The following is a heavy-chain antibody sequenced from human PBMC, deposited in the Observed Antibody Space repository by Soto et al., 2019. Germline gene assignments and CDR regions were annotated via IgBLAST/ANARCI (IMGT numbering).Heavy chain of an antibody. CDR2: ISAYNGNT. D-gene: IGHD4-17*01. CDR3: ARDRDYGDYVSAFDI. Sequence: ASVKVSCKASGYTFTSYGISWVRQAPGQGLEWMGWISAYNGNTNYAQKLQGRVTMTIDTSTSTAYMELRSLRSDDTAVYYCARDRDYGDYVSAFDIWGQGTMVTVS. CDR1: GYTFTSYG. V-gene: IGHV1-18*01. J-gene: IGHJ3*02.